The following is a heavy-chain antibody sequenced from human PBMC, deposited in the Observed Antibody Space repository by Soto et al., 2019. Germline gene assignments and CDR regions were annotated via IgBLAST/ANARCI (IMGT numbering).Heavy chain of an antibody. J-gene: IGHJ4*02. CDR2: IWYDGSNK. CDR3: ARDFSMLIVAPGY. D-gene: IGHD3-16*01. Sequence: GSLRLSCAASGFTFSSYGMHWVRQAPGKGLEWVAVIWYDGSNKYYADSVKGRFTISRDNSKNTLYLQMNSLRAEDTAVYYCARDFSMLIVAPGYWGQGTLVTVSS. CDR1: GFTFSSYG. V-gene: IGHV3-33*01.